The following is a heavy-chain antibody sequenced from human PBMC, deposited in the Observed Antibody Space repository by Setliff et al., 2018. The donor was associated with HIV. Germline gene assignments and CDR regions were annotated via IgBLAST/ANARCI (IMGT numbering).Heavy chain of an antibody. V-gene: IGHV4-34*01. CDR3: ARSRDYTGSWFRPFYLDF. Sequence: SETLSLTCAVYGGSFSAYHWSWIRQTPGKGLERLGEINHSGSTAYNLALESRVSMSIDTSKNQSSLKLTSVTAADTAIYYCARSRDYTGSWFRPFYLDFWGHGNLVTVSS. CDR1: GGSFSAYH. D-gene: IGHD3-3*01. J-gene: IGHJ4*01. CDR2: INHSGST.